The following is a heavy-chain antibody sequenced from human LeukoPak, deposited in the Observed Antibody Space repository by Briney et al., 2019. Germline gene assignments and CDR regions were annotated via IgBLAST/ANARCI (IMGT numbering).Heavy chain of an antibody. CDR3: AKFRIAAAGFFDY. V-gene: IGHV3-30*02. D-gene: IGHD6-13*01. J-gene: IGHJ4*02. Sequence: GGSLGLSCAASGFTFSNAWMSWVRQAPGKGLEWVAFIRYDGSNKYYADSVKGRFTISRDNSKNTLYLQMNSLRAEDTAVYYCAKFRIAAAGFFDYWGQGTLVTVSS. CDR1: GFTFSNAW. CDR2: IRYDGSNK.